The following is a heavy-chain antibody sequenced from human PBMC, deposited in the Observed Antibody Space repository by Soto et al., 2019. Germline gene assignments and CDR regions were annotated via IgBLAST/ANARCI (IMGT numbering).Heavy chain of an antibody. V-gene: IGHV4-39*01. Sequence: PSETLSLTCTVSGGSVTNSSYYWGWIRQSPGKGVEWIGSVYYRGRSYSKSSVKSRVTISVDTSKNRFSLSLNSVTASDPAVYCCVSQRTTLPTQAYVDYWGPGSLVTVSS. J-gene: IGHJ4*02. CDR1: GGSVTNSSYY. CDR3: VSQRTTLPTQAYVDY. CDR2: VYYRGRS. D-gene: IGHD4-17*01.